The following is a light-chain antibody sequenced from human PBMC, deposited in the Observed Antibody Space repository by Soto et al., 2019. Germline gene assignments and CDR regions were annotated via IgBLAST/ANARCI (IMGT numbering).Light chain of an antibody. CDR3: HQYYNRPPWT. Sequence: EILMTHSPATLSVSPCDSATLSFSASRSVDTDLAWYQQKPGQAPRLLVFATSARATGVPDRFRGSRSGTDFTLTISSLQPEDSATYYCHQYYNRPPWTFGQGTKVDIK. J-gene: IGKJ1*01. CDR1: RSVDTD. CDR2: ATS. V-gene: IGKV3-15*01.